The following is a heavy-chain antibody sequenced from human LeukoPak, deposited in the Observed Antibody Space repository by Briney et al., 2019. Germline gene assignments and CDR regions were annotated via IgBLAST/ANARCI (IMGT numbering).Heavy chain of an antibody. D-gene: IGHD1-1*01. CDR3: ARDHNYAFDN. V-gene: IGHV3-48*04. J-gene: IGHJ4*02. Sequence: GGSLRLSCTASGFPFSDYSMNWVRQAPGKGLEWISYIGISSGNTKYADSVKGRFTISADNARNSLYLQMNSLRVEDTAVYYCARDHNYAFDNWGQGTLVSVSS. CDR2: IGISSGNT. CDR1: GFPFSDYS.